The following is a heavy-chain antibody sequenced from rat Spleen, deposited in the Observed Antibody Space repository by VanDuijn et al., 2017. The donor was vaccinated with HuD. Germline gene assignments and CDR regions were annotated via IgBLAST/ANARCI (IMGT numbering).Heavy chain of an antibody. V-gene: IGHV2-47*01. CDR2: IWNHGGT. CDR1: GLSLTSNS. J-gene: IGHJ2*01. CDR3: ARGSVFFDY. Sequence: QVQLKESGPGPVQPSQTLSLTCTVSGLSLTSNSVSWIRQPPGKGLEWMGVIWNHGGTDYNSAIKSRLSISRDTSKSQVFLKMNSLQTEDTAMYFCARGSVFFDYWGQGVMVTVSS.